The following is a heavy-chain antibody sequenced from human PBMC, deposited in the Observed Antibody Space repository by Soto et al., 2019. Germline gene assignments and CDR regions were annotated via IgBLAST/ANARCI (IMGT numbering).Heavy chain of an antibody. CDR2: IYSGGST. V-gene: IGHV3-66*01. CDR3: ARGAEITYYNFWSGYFSFYFDY. J-gene: IGHJ4*02. D-gene: IGHD3-3*01. CDR1: GFTVTNNY. Sequence: TGGSLRLSCAVSGFTVTNNYMSWVRQAPGKGLEWVSIIYSGGSTYYADSVKGRFTISRDNSKSTVYLQINSLRAEDTAVYYCARGAEITYYNFWSGYFSFYFDYWGQGTPVTVSS.